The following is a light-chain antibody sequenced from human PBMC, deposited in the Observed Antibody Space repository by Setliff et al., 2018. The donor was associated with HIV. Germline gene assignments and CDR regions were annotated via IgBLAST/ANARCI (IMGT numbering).Light chain of an antibody. V-gene: IGLV2-14*03. CDR2: DVS. CDR3: CSYAGTYSYI. Sequence: QSALTQPASVSGSPGQSITISCTGTSSDVGGYNYVSWYQQHPGKAPKVMIYDVSNRPSGVSNRFSGSKSGTTASLTISGLQSEDEADYYCCSYAGTYSYIFGTGTKVTV. J-gene: IGLJ1*01. CDR1: SSDVGGYNY.